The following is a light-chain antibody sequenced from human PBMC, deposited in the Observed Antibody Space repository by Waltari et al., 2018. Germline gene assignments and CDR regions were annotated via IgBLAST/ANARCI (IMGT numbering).Light chain of an antibody. CDR2: DTS. V-gene: IGKV3-20*01. J-gene: IGKJ1*01. CDR3: RKYGRLPVR. Sequence: EIVLTQSPGTLALSPGERATLSCRASQSVGRALAWYQQKPGQAPRLLLYDTSTRANGMPVRFRGSASGTHFSLTISRMEPEDYAVDYCRKYGRLPVRFGQGNKVEVK. CDR1: QSVGRA.